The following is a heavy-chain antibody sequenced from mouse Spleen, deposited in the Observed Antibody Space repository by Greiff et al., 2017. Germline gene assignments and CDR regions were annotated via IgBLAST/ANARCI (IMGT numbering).Heavy chain of an antibody. J-gene: IGHJ3*01. Sequence: SGPELVKPGASVKISCKASGYAFSSSWMNWVKQRPGKGLEWIGRIYPGDGDTNYNGKFKGKATLTADKSSSTAYMQLSSLTSEDSAVYFCARVPWFAYWGQGTLVTVSA. V-gene: IGHV1-82*01. CDR2: IYPGDGDT. CDR3: ARVPWFAY. CDR1: GYAFSSSW.